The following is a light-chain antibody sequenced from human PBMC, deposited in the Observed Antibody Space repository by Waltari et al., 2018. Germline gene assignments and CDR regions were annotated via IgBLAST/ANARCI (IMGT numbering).Light chain of an antibody. CDR2: DAS. J-gene: IGKJ4*01. Sequence: EIVLTQSQATLSLSPGERATPTCRASQSVNSYLTWYQQKHGQAPRLLIYDASKRATGIPARFSGSGSGTDFTLTISSLEPEDFAVYYCQQRANWITFGGGTKVEIK. CDR1: QSVNSY. V-gene: IGKV3-11*01. CDR3: QQRANWIT.